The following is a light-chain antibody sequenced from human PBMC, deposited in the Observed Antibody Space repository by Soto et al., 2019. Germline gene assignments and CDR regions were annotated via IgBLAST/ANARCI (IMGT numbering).Light chain of an antibody. CDR1: QSVANR. CDR3: QQYIDWPRT. Sequence: EIVMTQSPATLSMSLGERATLSCRASQSVANRLAWYQHTPGQAPRLLIYGATYRATGVPAKFSGSGSGTEFTLTSTSLQSEDFALYYCQQYIDWPRTFGQGTKVDIK. CDR2: GAT. V-gene: IGKV3-15*01. J-gene: IGKJ1*01.